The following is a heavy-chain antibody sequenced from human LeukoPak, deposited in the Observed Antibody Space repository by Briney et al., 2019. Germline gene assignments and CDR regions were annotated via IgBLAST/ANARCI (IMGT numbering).Heavy chain of an antibody. CDR2: IYTSGST. Sequence: SETLSLTCTVSGGSISSYYWRWIRQPAGKELEWIGRIYTSGSTNYSPSLKSRVTMSVDTSKNQFSLKLSSVTAADTAVYYCARAHIAAPRDPSYSYYYYMDVWGKGTTVTVSS. J-gene: IGHJ6*03. CDR3: ARAHIAAPRDPSYSYYYYMDV. V-gene: IGHV4-4*07. D-gene: IGHD6-6*01. CDR1: GGSISSYY.